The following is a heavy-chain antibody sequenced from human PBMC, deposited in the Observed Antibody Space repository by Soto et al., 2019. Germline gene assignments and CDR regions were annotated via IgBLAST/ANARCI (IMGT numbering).Heavy chain of an antibody. CDR3: ARYGDLAYYFDY. CDR1: GGSISSGGYY. J-gene: IGHJ4*02. V-gene: IGHV4-31*03. D-gene: IGHD7-27*01. Sequence: QVQLQESGPGLVKPSQTLSPTCTVSGGSISSGGYYWSWIRQHPGKGLEWIGYIYYSGSTYYNPSLKSRVTISVDTSKNQFSLKLSSVTAADTAVYYCARYGDLAYYFDYWGQGTLVTVSS. CDR2: IYYSGST.